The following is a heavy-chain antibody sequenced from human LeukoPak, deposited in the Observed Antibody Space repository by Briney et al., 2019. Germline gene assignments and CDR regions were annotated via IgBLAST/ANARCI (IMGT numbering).Heavy chain of an antibody. V-gene: IGHV1-18*01. Sequence: ASVRVSRKASGYTFTSYPISWVRQAPGQGLEWMGWITTYNGNTKYAQKLQGRVTMTTDTSTSTVYMDLRGLRSDDTAVYYCARGYDYGDYVGDFDYWGQGTLVTVSS. CDR1: GYTFTSYP. J-gene: IGHJ4*02. CDR3: ARGYDYGDYVGDFDY. D-gene: IGHD4-17*01. CDR2: ITTYNGNT.